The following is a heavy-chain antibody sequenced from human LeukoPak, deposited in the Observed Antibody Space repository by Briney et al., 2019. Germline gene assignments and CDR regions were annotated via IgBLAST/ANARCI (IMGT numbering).Heavy chain of an antibody. D-gene: IGHD3-22*01. Sequence: SETLSLTCTVSGGSISNSSSYWGWIRQPPGKGLEWIGSIYHSGSTYYNPSLKSRVTISVDTSKNQFSLKLSSVTAADTAVYYCARAEEGGGYYFHYFDYWGQGTLVTVSS. CDR1: GGSISNSSSY. J-gene: IGHJ4*02. CDR3: ARAEEGGGYYFHYFDY. V-gene: IGHV4-39*07. CDR2: IYHSGST.